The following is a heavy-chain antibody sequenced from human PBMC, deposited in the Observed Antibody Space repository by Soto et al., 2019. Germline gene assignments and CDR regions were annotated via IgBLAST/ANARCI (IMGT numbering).Heavy chain of an antibody. J-gene: IGHJ6*02. Sequence: SETLSLTCAVYGGSFRSYYWTWIRQPPGKGLEWIGEINHSGSTNCNPSLKSRVTISVDTSKNQFSLKLSSVIAADTAVYYCARRWDFWSGYPYYYYYGMDVWGQGTTVTVSS. CDR2: INHSGST. CDR3: ARRWDFWSGYPYYYYYGMDV. D-gene: IGHD3-3*01. CDR1: GGSFRSYY. V-gene: IGHV4-34*01.